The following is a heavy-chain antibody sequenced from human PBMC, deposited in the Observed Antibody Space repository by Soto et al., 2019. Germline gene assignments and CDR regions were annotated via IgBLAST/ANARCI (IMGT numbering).Heavy chain of an antibody. CDR2: ISYDGSNK. CDR3: ARGGTIFGVVIYNWFDP. J-gene: IGHJ5*02. CDR1: GFTFSSYA. Sequence: QVQLVESGGGVVQPGRSLRLSCAASGFTFSSYAMHWVRQAPAKGLEWVAVISYDGSNKYYADSVKGRFTISRDNSKNTLYLQMNSLRAEDTAVYYCARGGTIFGVVIYNWFDPWGQGTLVTVSS. V-gene: IGHV3-30-3*01. D-gene: IGHD3-3*01.